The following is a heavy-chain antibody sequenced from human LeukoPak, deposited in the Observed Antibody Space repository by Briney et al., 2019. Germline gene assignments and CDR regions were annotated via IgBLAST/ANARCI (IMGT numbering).Heavy chain of an antibody. J-gene: IGHJ4*02. CDR2: IIPIFGTA. CDR1: GGTFSSYA. CDR3: ARAGYCSSTSCYTEFDY. Sequence: GASVKVSCKASGGTFSSYAISWVRQAPGQGLEWMGGIIPIFGTANYAQKFQGRVTITTDESTSTAYMELSSLRSEDTAVYYCARAGYCSSTSCYTEFDYWGQGTLVTVSS. D-gene: IGHD2-2*02. V-gene: IGHV1-69*05.